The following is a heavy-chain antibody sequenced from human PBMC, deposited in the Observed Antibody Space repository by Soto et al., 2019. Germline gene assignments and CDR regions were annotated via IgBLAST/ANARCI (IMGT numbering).Heavy chain of an antibody. CDR3: ASPTPITMVRGGIMTGDYYYGMDV. V-gene: IGHV1-3*01. CDR1: GYTFTSYA. CDR2: INAGNGNT. Sequence: GASVKVSCKASGYTFTSYAMHWVRQAPGQRLEWMGWINAGNGNTKYSQKFQGRVTITRDTSASTAYMELSSLRSEDTAVYYCASPTPITMVRGGIMTGDYYYGMDVWGQGTTVTVSS. J-gene: IGHJ6*02. D-gene: IGHD3-10*01.